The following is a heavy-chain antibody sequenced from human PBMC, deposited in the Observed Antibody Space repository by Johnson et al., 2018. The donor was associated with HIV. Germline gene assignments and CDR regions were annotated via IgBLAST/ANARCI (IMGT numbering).Heavy chain of an antibody. J-gene: IGHJ3*02. D-gene: IGHD4-23*01. CDR3: AKGYGGNGGAFDI. CDR1: GFRFSSSW. V-gene: IGHV3-74*03. CDR2: INSDGGST. Sequence: VQLVESGGGLVQPGGSLRLSCTASGFRFSSSWMHWVRQAPGKGLVWVSRINSDGGSTAYADSVKGRFTISRENTKDTLSLQMNSLRAEATGVYYCAKGYGGNGGAFDIWGQGTMVTVSS.